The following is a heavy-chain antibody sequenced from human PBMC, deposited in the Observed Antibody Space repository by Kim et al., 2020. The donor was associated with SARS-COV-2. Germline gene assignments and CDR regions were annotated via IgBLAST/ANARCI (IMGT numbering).Heavy chain of an antibody. CDR1: GFIFKDPW. CDR3: AIGHIEWLYFQH. CDR2: IKSKIDGGAT. J-gene: IGHJ1*01. D-gene: IGHD2-8*01. Sequence: GGSLRLSCAGSGFIFKDPWMSWVRQAPGKGLEWVARIKSKIDGGATDYAASVEGRFTISRDDSRNMLYLQMNSLRTDDTAVYHCAIGHIEWLYFQHWGQGTLVNVSS. V-gene: IGHV3-15*01.